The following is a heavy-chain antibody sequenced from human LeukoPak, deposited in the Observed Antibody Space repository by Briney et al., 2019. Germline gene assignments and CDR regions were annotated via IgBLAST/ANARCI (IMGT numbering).Heavy chain of an antibody. J-gene: IGHJ5*02. Sequence: GGSLRLSCAASGFSFNEFTMHWLRQAPGKGLEWVALIGYDGAPTFYADSLKGRFTVSRDNSKNSLFLQMNSLKTDDTAFYYCAKDGHYCTATACFSSWFDPWGQGTLVTVSS. CDR2: IGYDGAPT. CDR1: GFSFNEFT. D-gene: IGHD2-8*02. V-gene: IGHV3-43*01. CDR3: AKDGHYCTATACFSSWFDP.